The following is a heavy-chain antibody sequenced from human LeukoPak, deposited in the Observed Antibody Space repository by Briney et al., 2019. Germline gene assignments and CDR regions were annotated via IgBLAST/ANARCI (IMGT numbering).Heavy chain of an antibody. J-gene: IGHJ3*02. CDR1: GFTFSSYG. CDR3: AKDLSYYYDSSGYLHDAFDI. Sequence: PGGSLRLSCAASGFTFSSYGMHWVRQAPGKGLEWVAFIRYDGSNKYYADSVKGRFTISRDNSKNTLYLQMNSLRAEDTAVYYCAKDLSYYYDSSGYLHDAFDIWGQGTMVTVSS. CDR2: IRYDGSNK. D-gene: IGHD3-22*01. V-gene: IGHV3-30*02.